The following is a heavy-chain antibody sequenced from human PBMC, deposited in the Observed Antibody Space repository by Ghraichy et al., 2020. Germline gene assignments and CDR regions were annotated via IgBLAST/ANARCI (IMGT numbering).Heavy chain of an antibody. V-gene: IGHV3-23*01. CDR1: GFTFSSYA. CDR3: ARNSSSSPGYYYYYYMDV. CDR2: ISGSGGST. J-gene: IGHJ6*03. Sequence: GGSLRLSCAASGFTFSSYAMSWVRQAPGKGLEWVSAISGSGGSTYYADSVKGRFTISRDNSKNTLYLQMNSLRAEDTAVYYCARNSSSSPGYYYYYYMDVWGKGTTVTVSS. D-gene: IGHD6-6*01.